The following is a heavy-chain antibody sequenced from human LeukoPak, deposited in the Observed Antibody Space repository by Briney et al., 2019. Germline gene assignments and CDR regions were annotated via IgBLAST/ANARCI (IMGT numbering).Heavy chain of an antibody. Sequence: GSLRLSCAACGFTFSSYGMHWLRHPTGKGVEWIGEIYHSGSTNYNPSLKSRVTISVDTSKNQFSLKLSSVTAADTAVYYCARDRSAYCRGDCYRFDIWGQETMVTVSS. CDR3: ARDRSAYCRGDCYRFDI. CDR1: GFTFSSYG. V-gene: IGHV4-34*01. D-gene: IGHD2-21*01. J-gene: IGHJ3*02. CDR2: IYHSGST.